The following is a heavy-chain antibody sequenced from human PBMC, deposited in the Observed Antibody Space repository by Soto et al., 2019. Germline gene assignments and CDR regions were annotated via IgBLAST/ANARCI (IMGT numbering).Heavy chain of an antibody. Sequence: ASVKVSCKASGFTFTSSAMQWVRQARGQRLEWIGWIVVGSGNTNYAQKFQERVTITRDMSTSTAYMELSSLRSADTAVYYCARDKVADWFDPWGQGTLVTVSS. J-gene: IGHJ5*02. CDR3: ARDKVADWFDP. CDR2: IVVGSGNT. CDR1: GFTFTSSA. V-gene: IGHV1-58*02. D-gene: IGHD6-19*01.